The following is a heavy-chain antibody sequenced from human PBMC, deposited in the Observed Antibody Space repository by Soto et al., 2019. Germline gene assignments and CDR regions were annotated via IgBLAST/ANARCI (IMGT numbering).Heavy chain of an antibody. Sequence: GESLNISCKGSGYSFTSYWISWVRQMPGKGLEWMGRIDPSDSYTNYSPSFQGHVTISADKSISTAYLQWSSLKASDTAMYYCATYRGESTVTRGWCDRCSQGTRVTVSS. CDR1: GYSFTSYW. D-gene: IGHD3-10*01. CDR2: IDPSDSYT. J-gene: IGHJ5*02. V-gene: IGHV5-10-1*01. CDR3: ATYRGESTVTRGWCDR.